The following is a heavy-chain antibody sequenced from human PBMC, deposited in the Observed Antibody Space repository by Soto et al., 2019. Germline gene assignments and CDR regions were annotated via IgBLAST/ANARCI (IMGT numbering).Heavy chain of an antibody. CDR1: GFTFSSYA. CDR2: ISYDGSNK. Sequence: PGGSLRLSCAASGFTFSSYAMHWVRQAPGKGLEWVAVISYDGSNKYYADSVKGRFTISRDNSKNTLYLQMNSLRAEDTAVYYCARDPRVTFGGVTRRGGWFDPWRQGTLVTVSS. D-gene: IGHD3-16*01. J-gene: IGHJ5*02. CDR3: ARDPRVTFGGVTRRGGWFDP. V-gene: IGHV3-30-3*01.